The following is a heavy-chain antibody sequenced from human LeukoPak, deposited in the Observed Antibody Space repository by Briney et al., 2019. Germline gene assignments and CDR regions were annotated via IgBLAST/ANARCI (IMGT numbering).Heavy chain of an antibody. J-gene: IGHJ4*02. CDR3: TRVGYIDEGIDY. CDR1: GFTVNNNY. Sequence: GGSLRLSCAASGFTVNNNYMTWVRQAPGKGLEWVANIKQDGSKKSYVDSVKGRFTISRDNAKNSLYLQMNSLRAEDKAIYYCTRVGYIDEGIDYWGQGTLVTVSS. V-gene: IGHV3-7*04. D-gene: IGHD5-24*01. CDR2: IKQDGSKK.